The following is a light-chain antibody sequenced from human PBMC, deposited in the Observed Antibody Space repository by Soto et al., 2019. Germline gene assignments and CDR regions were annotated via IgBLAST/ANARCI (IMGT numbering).Light chain of an antibody. CDR2: ERS. CDR1: SSAVGTFRL. Sequence: QSALTQPASVSGCPGQSITISCTGSSSAVGTFRLVSWYQHHPGKVPKLIIYERSKRPSGVSDRFSGSEPGNTASLTISGLQAEDEADYYCCSSAPGRTFVFGTGTKVTVL. CDR3: CSSAPGRTFV. J-gene: IGLJ1*01. V-gene: IGLV2-23*01.